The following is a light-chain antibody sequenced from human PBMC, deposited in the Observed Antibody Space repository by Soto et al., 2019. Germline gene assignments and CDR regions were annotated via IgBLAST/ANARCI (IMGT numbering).Light chain of an antibody. CDR1: HDVSSR. J-gene: IGKJ4*01. V-gene: IGKV3-15*01. CDR2: DAS. CDR3: QHYTNWPLT. Sequence: EIVMTQSPVTLSVFPGERATLSCRASHDVSSRLAWYQQKPGQAPRLLIYDASTRATGLPARFSGSGSGTEFTLTISSLQSEDFAVYYCQHYTNWPLTFGGGTKVEIK.